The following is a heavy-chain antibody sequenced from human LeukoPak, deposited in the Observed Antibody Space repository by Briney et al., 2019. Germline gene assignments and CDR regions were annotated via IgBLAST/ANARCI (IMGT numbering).Heavy chain of an antibody. D-gene: IGHD3-10*01. CDR3: ARDLSPVVRASPMGY. CDR2: ITYDGYYK. J-gene: IGHJ4*02. V-gene: IGHV3-30*03. CDR1: GFTFTNYG. Sequence: GTSLRLSCAASGFTFTNYGMHWVRQAPGKGLEWVALITYDGYYKYYSDSVKGRFTISSGTSKNTLYLQMNSLRAEDTAVYYCARDLSPVVRASPMGYWGQGTPVTVSS.